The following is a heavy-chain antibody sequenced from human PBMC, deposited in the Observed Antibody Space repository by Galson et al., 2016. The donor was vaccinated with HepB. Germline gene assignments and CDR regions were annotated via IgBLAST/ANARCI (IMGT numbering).Heavy chain of an antibody. CDR3: ARECGGECYYFDY. Sequence: SVKVSCKASGYTFSNYGITWVRQAPGQGLEWMGWISGYNGITKYTQKVQGRATMTTDTSTSTAYMEPRSLRSDDTAVYYWARECGGECYYFDYWGQGTVVTVSS. CDR2: ISGYNGIT. J-gene: IGHJ4*02. D-gene: IGHD2-21*01. V-gene: IGHV1-18*01. CDR1: GYTFSNYG.